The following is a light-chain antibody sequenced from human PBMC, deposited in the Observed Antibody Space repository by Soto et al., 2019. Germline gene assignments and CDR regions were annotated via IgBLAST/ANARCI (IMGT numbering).Light chain of an antibody. CDR1: QSVDSN. CDR3: QQYNNWRT. V-gene: IGKV3-15*01. CDR2: DAS. Sequence: EVVMTQSPATLSVSPGERATLSCRASQSVDSNLAWYQQKPGPPPRLLIYDASTRATGIPARISGSGSGTEFTLTISSLQSEDFAVDYCQQYNNWRTFGQGTKVDI. J-gene: IGKJ1*01.